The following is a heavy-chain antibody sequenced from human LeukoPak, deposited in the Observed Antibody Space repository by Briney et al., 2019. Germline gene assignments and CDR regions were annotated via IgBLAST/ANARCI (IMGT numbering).Heavy chain of an antibody. V-gene: IGHV3-23*01. CDR2: ISGSGGST. D-gene: IGHD3-16*01. Sequence: GGSLRLPCAASGFTFSSYAMSWVRQAPGKGLEWVSAISGSGGSTYYADSVKGRFTISRDNSKNTLYLQMNSLRAEDTAVYYCAKGGYVWGSYGRYYFDYWGQGTPVTVSS. CDR3: AKGGYVWGSYGRYYFDY. J-gene: IGHJ4*02. CDR1: GFTFSSYA.